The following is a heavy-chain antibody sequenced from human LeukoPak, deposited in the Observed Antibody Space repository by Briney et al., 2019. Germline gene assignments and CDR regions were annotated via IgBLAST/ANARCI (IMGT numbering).Heavy chain of an antibody. V-gene: IGHV3-11*01. D-gene: IGHD1-1*01. Sequence: TGGSLRLSCAVSGLSFSDYHWSWIRQAPGKGLEWVSYISSSGSTIYYADSVKGRFTISRDNAKNSLYLQMNSLRAEDTAVYYCERDRHPSYSYYYQYWFDLWGKGTTVTVSS. J-gene: IGHJ6*04. CDR2: ISSSGSTI. CDR3: ERDRHPSYSYYYQYWFDL. CDR1: GLSFSDYH.